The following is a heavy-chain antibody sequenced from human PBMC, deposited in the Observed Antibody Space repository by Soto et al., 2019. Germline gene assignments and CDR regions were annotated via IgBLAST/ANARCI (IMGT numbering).Heavy chain of an antibody. V-gene: IGHV3-48*02. CDR2: ISSSSSTI. J-gene: IGHJ4*02. CDR1: GFTFSSYS. CDR3: ARDWDIVVVPAPPTTDGY. Sequence: PGGSLRLSCAASGFTFSSYSMNWVRQAPGKGLEWVSYISSSSSTIYYADSVKGRFTISRDNAKNSLYLQMNSLRDEDTAVYYCARDWDIVVVPAPPTTDGYWGQGTLVTVSS. D-gene: IGHD2-2*01.